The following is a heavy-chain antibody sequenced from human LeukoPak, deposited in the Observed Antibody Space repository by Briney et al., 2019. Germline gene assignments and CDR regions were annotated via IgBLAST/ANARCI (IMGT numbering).Heavy chain of an antibody. CDR1: GFTLNSYA. CDR3: ARDSLGDPTYYFDY. J-gene: IGHJ4*02. D-gene: IGHD3-10*01. V-gene: IGHV3-30*04. CDR2: ISYDGSNK. Sequence: GGSLRLSCAASGFTLNSYAMNWVRQAPGKGLEWVAVISYDGSNKNYADSVKGRFTISRDNSKNTLYLQMNSLRAEDTAVYYCARDSLGDPTYYFDYWGQGTLVTVSS.